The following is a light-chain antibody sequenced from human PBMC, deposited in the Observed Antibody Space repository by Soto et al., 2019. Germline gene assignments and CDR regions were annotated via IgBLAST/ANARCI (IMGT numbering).Light chain of an antibody. CDR3: SSYTSSSRV. J-gene: IGLJ1*01. Sequence: QSVLTQPASVSGSPGQSITISCTGTSSDVGGYNYVSWYQQHPGKAPKLMIYDVSNRPSGVSNRFSGSKSGNTASLTISGLQAEDEADYYCSSYTSSSRVFGTGTKVTVI. V-gene: IGLV2-14*01. CDR2: DVS. CDR1: SSDVGGYNY.